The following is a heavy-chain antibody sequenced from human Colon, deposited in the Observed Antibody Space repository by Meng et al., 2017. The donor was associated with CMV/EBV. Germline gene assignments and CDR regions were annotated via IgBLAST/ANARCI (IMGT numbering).Heavy chain of an antibody. Sequence: KVSCKGSGYIFSHYWIAWVRQMPGKGLEWMGIIYGGDSDTTYSPSFEGQVAISADRSTNTSYLHWSSLRASDTAMYYCARHAHCSSSRCYTDGMDVWGQGTTVTVSS. V-gene: IGHV5-51*01. CDR2: IYGGDSDT. D-gene: IGHD2-2*02. J-gene: IGHJ6*02. CDR3: ARHAHCSSSRCYTDGMDV. CDR1: GYIFSHYW.